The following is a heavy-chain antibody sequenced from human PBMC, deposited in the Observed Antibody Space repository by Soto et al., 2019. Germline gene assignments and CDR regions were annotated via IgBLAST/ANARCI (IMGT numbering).Heavy chain of an antibody. J-gene: IGHJ4*02. V-gene: IGHV1-2*02. CDR3: ATDDYGIFPY. CDR1: GYPFTTYY. Sequence: HVQLVPSGTEVKKPGASVRVSCMGSGYPFTTYYIHWVRQAPGQGLEWMGWIDPRSGGTVYEQKFQGRVTMTRDTSISTVYMDLSGLTSDDTALYYCATDDYGIFPYWGQGSLVTVSS. CDR2: IDPRSGGT. D-gene: IGHD3-10*01.